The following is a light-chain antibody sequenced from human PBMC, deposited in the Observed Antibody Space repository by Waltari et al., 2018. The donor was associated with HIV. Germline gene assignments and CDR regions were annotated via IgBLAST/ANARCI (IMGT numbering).Light chain of an antibody. CDR2: ETS. Sequence: EIALTQSPAPLSVSPGERAVLSCRASQSVSRHLAWYQQKSWQGPRLLIYETSTRAAGTPGRFNGSGSGTDFVLTITDVEPGDVAVYYCQQRGTWPLVTFGGGTKVE. J-gene: IGKJ4*01. CDR1: QSVSRH. CDR3: QQRGTWPLVT. V-gene: IGKV3-11*01.